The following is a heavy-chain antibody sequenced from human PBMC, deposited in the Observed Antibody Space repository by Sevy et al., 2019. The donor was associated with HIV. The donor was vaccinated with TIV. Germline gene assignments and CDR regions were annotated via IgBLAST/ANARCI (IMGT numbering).Heavy chain of an antibody. D-gene: IGHD6-19*01. J-gene: IGHJ4*02. CDR2: ITYDGIIK. CDR3: AREGGYTSAWSPGDY. V-gene: IGHV3-30*04. Sequence: GGYLRLSCAASGFTFNTHAMHCVRQAPGKGLEWVALITYDGIIKYYADSVKGRVTISRDNSKNTLSLQMNSLRIEDPAVYYCAREGGYTSAWSPGDYWGQGTLVTVSS. CDR1: GFTFNTHA.